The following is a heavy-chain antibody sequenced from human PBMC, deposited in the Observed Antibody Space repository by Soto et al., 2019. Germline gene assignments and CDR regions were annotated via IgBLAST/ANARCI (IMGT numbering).Heavy chain of an antibody. CDR3: ARDGGYSYGPFDY. Sequence: EVQLVESGGGLVQPGGSLRLSCAASGFTFSSYSMNWVRQAPGKGLEWVSYISSSSSTIYYADSVKGRFTISRDNVKNSLYLQMNSLRAEDTAVYYCARDGGYSYGPFDYWGQGTLVTVPS. CDR1: GFTFSSYS. CDR2: ISSSSSTI. J-gene: IGHJ4*02. D-gene: IGHD5-18*01. V-gene: IGHV3-48*01.